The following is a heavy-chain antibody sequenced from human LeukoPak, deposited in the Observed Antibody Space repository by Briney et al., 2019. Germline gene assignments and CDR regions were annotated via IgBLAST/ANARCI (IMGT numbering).Heavy chain of an antibody. CDR2: IKEDGSER. D-gene: IGHD3-3*01. V-gene: IGHV3-7*03. Sequence: SGGSLRLSCEGSAFIFSGHWMNWVRQTPGKGLEWVASIKEDGSERQYVDSVKGRFSISRDNTKGSLFLQLNSLRAEDTAVYYCARIGNNSRITIFGVAHLDYYYYGMDVWGQGTTVTVSS. CDR3: ARIGNNSRITIFGVAHLDYYYYGMDV. J-gene: IGHJ6*02. CDR1: AFIFSGHW.